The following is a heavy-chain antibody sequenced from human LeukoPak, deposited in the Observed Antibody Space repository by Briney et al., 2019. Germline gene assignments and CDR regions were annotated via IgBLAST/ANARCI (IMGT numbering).Heavy chain of an antibody. CDR3: AKGAGYSYYYYYYYMDV. J-gene: IGHJ6*03. V-gene: IGHV3-23*01. D-gene: IGHD3-9*01. CDR1: GLTFSSYA. CDR2: ISGSGGST. Sequence: GGSLRLSCAASGLTFSSYAMSWVRQAPGKGLKWVSAISGSGGSTYYADSVKGRFTISRDNSKNTLYLQMNSLRAEDTAVYYCAKGAGYSYYYYYYYMDVWGKGTTVTVSS.